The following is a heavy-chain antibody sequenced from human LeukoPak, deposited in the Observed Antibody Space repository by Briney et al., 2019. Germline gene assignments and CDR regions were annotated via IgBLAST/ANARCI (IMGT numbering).Heavy chain of an antibody. Sequence: GGSLRLSCAASGFTFSSYGMSWVRQAPGKGLEWVSAISGSGGSTYYADSVKGRFAISRDNFKNTLYLQMNSLRAEDTAVYYCARDPGRDGYNYFDYWGQGTLVTVSS. CDR1: GFTFSSYG. J-gene: IGHJ4*02. CDR2: ISGSGGST. D-gene: IGHD5-24*01. CDR3: ARDPGRDGYNYFDY. V-gene: IGHV3-23*01.